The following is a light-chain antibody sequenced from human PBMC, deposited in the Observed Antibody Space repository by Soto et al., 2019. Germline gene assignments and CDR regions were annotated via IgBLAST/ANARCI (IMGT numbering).Light chain of an antibody. CDR1: QSVSSSY. J-gene: IGKJ3*01. Sequence: EIVLTQSPGTLSLSPGERATLSCRASQSVSSSYLAWYQQKPGQAPRLLIYGASSRATGIPDRFSGSGSGTDFTLIISRLELEDFAVYLCQQYGTSFTFGPGTKVDIK. V-gene: IGKV3-20*01. CDR2: GAS. CDR3: QQYGTSFT.